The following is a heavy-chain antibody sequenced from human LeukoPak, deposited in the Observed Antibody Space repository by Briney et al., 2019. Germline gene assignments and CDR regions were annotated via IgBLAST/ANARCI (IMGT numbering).Heavy chain of an antibody. CDR1: GYTFTGYH. Sequence: SVKVSCKASGYTFTGYHMHWVRQAPGQGLEWMGGIIPIFGTANYAQKFQGRVTITTDESTSTAYMELSSLRSEDTAVYYCARLFEEDGYCSGGSCYAWDYFDYWGQGTLVTVSS. CDR3: ARLFEEDGYCSGGSCYAWDYFDY. CDR2: IIPIFGTA. D-gene: IGHD2-15*01. V-gene: IGHV1-69*05. J-gene: IGHJ4*02.